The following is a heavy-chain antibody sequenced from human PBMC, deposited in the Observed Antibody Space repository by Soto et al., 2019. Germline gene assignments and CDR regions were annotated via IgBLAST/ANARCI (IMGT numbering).Heavy chain of an antibody. CDR2: ISAYNGKT. CDR3: ARDLVGSGGSRSKSSFDY. V-gene: IGHV1-18*01. CDR1: GYTFTSYG. J-gene: IGHJ4*02. Sequence: ASVKVSCKASGYTFTSYGISWVRQAPGQGLEWMGWISAYNGKTNYAQKIQGRVTMTTDTSTSTAYMELRSLRFDDTAVYYCARDLVGSGGSRSKSSFDYWGQGTLVTVSS. D-gene: IGHD2-15*01.